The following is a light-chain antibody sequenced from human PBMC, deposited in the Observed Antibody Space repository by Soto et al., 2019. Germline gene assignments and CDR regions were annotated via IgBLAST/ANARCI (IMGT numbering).Light chain of an antibody. V-gene: IGKV1-39*01. J-gene: IGKJ2*01. CDR1: QSISNY. Sequence: DIQMTQSPSSLSASVGDRVTISCRASQSISNYLNWYQQQPGEAPKLLIYAASSLSSGVPSRVSGSGSGTDFTLTISSLQPEDFATYYCQQSFSTPYTFGQGTKLEIK. CDR3: QQSFSTPYT. CDR2: AAS.